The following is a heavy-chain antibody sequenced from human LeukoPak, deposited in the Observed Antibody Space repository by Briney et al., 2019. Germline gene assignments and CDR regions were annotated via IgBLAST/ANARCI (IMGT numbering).Heavy chain of an antibody. CDR3: ARDPYSGYDRSLDV. CDR2: INGDGSST. CDR1: GFTFSSYW. J-gene: IGHJ6*02. Sequence: GGSLRLSCAASGFTFSSYWMHWVRQAPGKGLVWVSRINGDGSSTNYADSVRGRFTISRDNAKNTLYLQMNSLRAEDTAAFYCARDPYSGYDRSLDVWGQGTAVTVSS. V-gene: IGHV3-74*01. D-gene: IGHD5-12*01.